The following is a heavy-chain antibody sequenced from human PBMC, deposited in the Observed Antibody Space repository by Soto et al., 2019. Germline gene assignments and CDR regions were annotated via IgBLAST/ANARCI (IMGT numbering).Heavy chain of an antibody. J-gene: IGHJ4*02. CDR2: IYYSGST. V-gene: IGHV4-31*03. CDR3: AMGDDSSGLGRKH. CDR1: GGAISSGGYY. Sequence: QVQLQESGPGLVKPSQTLSLTCTVSGGAISSGGYYWSWISQHPGKGLEWIGYIYYSGSTYYNPSLKSRVTISVNTSKNQFSLKLSSVTAADTAVYYCAMGDDSSGLGRKHWGQGTLVTVSS. D-gene: IGHD3-22*01.